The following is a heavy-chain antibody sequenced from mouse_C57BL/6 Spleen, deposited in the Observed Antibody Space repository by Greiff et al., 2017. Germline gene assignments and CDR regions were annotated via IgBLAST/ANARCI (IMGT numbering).Heavy chain of an antibody. V-gene: IGHV1-82*01. CDR1: GYAFSRSW. CDR3: ARGRDYDGFDY. CDR2: IYPGDGDT. J-gene: IGHJ2*01. Sequence: QVQLQQSGPELVKPGASVKISCKASGYAFSRSWMNWVKQRPGKGLEWIGRIYPGDGDTNYNGKFKGKATLTADKSSSTAYMQLSSLTSEDSAVYFCARGRDYDGFDYWGQGTTLTVSS. D-gene: IGHD2-4*01.